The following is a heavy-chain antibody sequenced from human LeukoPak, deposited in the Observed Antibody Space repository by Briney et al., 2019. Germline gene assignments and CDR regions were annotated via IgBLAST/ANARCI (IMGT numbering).Heavy chain of an antibody. D-gene: IGHD6-6*01. CDR1: GGSISSYY. J-gene: IGHJ6*03. V-gene: IGHV4-4*07. Sequence: PSETLSLTCTVSGGSISSYYWSWIRQPAGKGLEWIGRIYTSGSTNYNPSLKSRVTMSVDTSKNQFSLKLSSVTAADTAVYYCARDPFEYSSSSPFYYYYYMDVWGKGTTVTVSS. CDR3: ARDPFEYSSSSPFYYYYYMDV. CDR2: IYTSGST.